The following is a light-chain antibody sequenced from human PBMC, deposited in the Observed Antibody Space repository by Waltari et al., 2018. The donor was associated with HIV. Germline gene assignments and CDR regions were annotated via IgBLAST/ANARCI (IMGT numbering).Light chain of an antibody. V-gene: IGKV1-27*01. Sequence: DIQMSQVPSSLSASVGDRVTITCRASRDISNDLAWYQQKPGEVPKLLIYASSSLRSGVPSRFRGSGSGTDFTLTINGLQPEDVASYYCQNYDSAPVAFGQGTRPEI. J-gene: IGKJ5*01. CDR2: ASS. CDR1: RDISND. CDR3: QNYDSAPVA.